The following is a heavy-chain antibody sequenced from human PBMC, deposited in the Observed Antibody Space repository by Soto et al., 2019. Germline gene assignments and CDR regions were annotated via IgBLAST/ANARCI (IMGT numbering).Heavy chain of an antibody. CDR1: GFTFSSYT. Sequence: PXGSLRLSCSASGFTFSSYTMHWVRQAPGKGLEWVAVISYDGSKKYYADSVKGRFTISRDNSKNTLYLQMNSLRAEDTAVYYCASGRDYSLSGPTPSFDYWGQETLVTVSS. CDR3: ASGRDYSLSGPTPSFDY. CDR2: ISYDGSKK. J-gene: IGHJ4*02. D-gene: IGHD2-21*01. V-gene: IGHV3-30-3*01.